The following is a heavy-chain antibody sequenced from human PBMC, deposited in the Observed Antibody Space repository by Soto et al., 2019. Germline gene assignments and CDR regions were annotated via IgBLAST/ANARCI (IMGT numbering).Heavy chain of an antibody. J-gene: IGHJ4*02. CDR2: IYHSGYT. V-gene: IGHV4-61*01. D-gene: IGHD6-19*01. Sequence: SETLSLTCTVSDVSVSSSSYYWGWIRQPPGKGLEWIGYIYHSGYTIYNPSLKSRVTISVDTSKNQFSLKLTSVTAADTAVYYCATTIAVAADYWGQGTLVTV. CDR1: DVSVSSSSYY. CDR3: ATTIAVAADY.